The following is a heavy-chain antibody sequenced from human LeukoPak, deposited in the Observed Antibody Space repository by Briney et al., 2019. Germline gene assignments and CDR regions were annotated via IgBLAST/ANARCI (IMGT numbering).Heavy chain of an antibody. D-gene: IGHD1-1*01. CDR1: GYTFTIYG. J-gene: IGHJ4*02. Sequence: GASVKVSCKASGYTFTIYGFSWMRQAPGQGLEWMGWINPYNGDTNYAQKFQGRVTMTTDTSTSTAYMELRSLRSDDTAIYYCARDAQLGNFDYWGQGTLVTVSS. CDR3: ARDAQLGNFDY. V-gene: IGHV1-18*01. CDR2: INPYNGDT.